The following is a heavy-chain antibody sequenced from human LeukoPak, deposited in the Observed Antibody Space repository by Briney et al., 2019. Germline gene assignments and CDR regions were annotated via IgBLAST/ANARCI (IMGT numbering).Heavy chain of an antibody. Sequence: TSETLSLTCTVSGGSISSYYWSWIREPPGKRLEWIGYIYYSGSTNYNPSLKSRVTISVDTSKNQFSLKLSSVTAADTAVYYCARVNRGYQLLILDYWGQGTLVTVSS. CDR2: IYYSGST. CDR1: GGSISSYY. J-gene: IGHJ4*02. CDR3: ARVNRGYQLLILDY. D-gene: IGHD2-2*01. V-gene: IGHV4-59*01.